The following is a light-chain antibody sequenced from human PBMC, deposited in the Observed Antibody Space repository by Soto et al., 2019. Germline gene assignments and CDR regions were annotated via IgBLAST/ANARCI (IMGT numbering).Light chain of an antibody. Sequence: QSVLTQPPSVSGAPGQRVTISSTGSSSNIGAGYDVHWYQQLPGTAPKLLIYGNSNRPSGVPDRFSGSESGTSASLAITGLQAEDEADYYCQSYDSSLSGVVFGGGTKLTVL. CDR3: QSYDSSLSGVV. CDR1: SSNIGAGYD. V-gene: IGLV1-40*01. CDR2: GNS. J-gene: IGLJ2*01.